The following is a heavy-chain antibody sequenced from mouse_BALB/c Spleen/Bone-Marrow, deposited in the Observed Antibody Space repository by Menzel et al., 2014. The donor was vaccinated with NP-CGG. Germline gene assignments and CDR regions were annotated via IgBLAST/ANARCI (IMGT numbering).Heavy chain of an antibody. Sequence: EVQLQESGGGSVQPGGPLILSCTTSGFTFTDYYMSWVRQPPGKALEWLVFIRNKANGYTIEYSASVKGRFTISRDNSQNILYLQMNTLRAEDSATYYCARDYYLAYWGQGTLVTVSA. CDR1: GFTFTDYY. D-gene: IGHD2-1*01. CDR2: IRNKANGYTI. V-gene: IGHV7-3*02. J-gene: IGHJ3*01. CDR3: ARDYYLAY.